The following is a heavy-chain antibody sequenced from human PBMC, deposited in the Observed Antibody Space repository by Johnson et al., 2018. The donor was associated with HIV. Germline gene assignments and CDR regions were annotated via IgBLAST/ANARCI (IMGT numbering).Heavy chain of an antibody. CDR2: IKQDGSEK. CDR1: GFTFSSYW. D-gene: IGHD1-26*01. V-gene: IGHV3-7*02. J-gene: IGHJ3*02. Sequence: VQLVESGGGLVQPGGSLRLSCAASGFTFSSYWMRWVRQAPGKGLEWVANIKQDGSEKYYVDSVTGRFTISRDNAKNSLFLQMNSLRAEDTAVYYCAYSGSYYSAFDIWGQGTMVTVSS. CDR3: AYSGSYYSAFDI.